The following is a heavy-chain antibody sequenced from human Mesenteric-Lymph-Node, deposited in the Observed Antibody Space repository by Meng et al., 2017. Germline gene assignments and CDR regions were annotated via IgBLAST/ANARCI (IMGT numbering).Heavy chain of an antibody. V-gene: IGHV1-8*03. J-gene: IGHJ4*02. CDR2: MNPNSGNT. CDR3: ATERPEGYNFDY. D-gene: IGHD5-24*01. Sequence: ASVKVSCKASGYTFTSYDINWVRQATGQGLEWMGWMNPNSGNTGYAQKFQGRVTITRNTSISTAYMELSSLRSEDTAVYYCATERPEGYNFDYWGRGTQVTVSS. CDR1: GYTFTSYD.